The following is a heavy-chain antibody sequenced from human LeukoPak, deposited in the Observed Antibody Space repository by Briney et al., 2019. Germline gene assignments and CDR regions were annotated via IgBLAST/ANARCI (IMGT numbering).Heavy chain of an antibody. CDR1: GFTFSSYE. V-gene: IGHV3-48*03. Sequence: GGSLRLSCAASGFTFSSYEMNWVRQAPGKGLEWVSYISSSGTTIYYAGSVKGRFTISRDNAKNSLYLQMNSLRAEDTAVYYCARVGVVVAATGNLWFDPWGQGTLVTVSS. CDR3: ARVGVVVAATGNLWFDP. CDR2: ISSSGTTI. D-gene: IGHD2-15*01. J-gene: IGHJ5*02.